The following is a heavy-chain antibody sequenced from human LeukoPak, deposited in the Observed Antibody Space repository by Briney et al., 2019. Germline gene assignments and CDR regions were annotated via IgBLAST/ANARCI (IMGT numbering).Heavy chain of an antibody. Sequence: GGSLILSCAASGFAVSTHFMSWVRQAPGKRLEWVSVIYADGSTYYADSVKGRFTISRDNSKNTLYLQMNSLRAEDTAVYYCARSGAGWFDYWGQGTLVTVSS. D-gene: IGHD6-19*01. CDR2: IYADGST. J-gene: IGHJ4*02. CDR3: ARSGAGWFDY. CDR1: GFAVSTHF. V-gene: IGHV3-53*01.